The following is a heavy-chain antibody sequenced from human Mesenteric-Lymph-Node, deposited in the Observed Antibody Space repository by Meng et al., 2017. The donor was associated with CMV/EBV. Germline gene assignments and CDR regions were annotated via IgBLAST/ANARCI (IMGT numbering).Heavy chain of an antibody. D-gene: IGHD1-1*01. CDR1: GFTFSSYA. V-gene: IGHV3-30-3*01. Sequence: GGSLRLSCATSGFTFSSYAIHWVRQAPGKGLQWVAVMSSDGTVKYYADSVKGRFTISRDSSKNTLFLQMSSLRPEDTAVYFWARARSTGRNFFDYWGQGTLVTVSS. CDR3: ARARSTGRNFFDY. CDR2: MSSDGTVK. J-gene: IGHJ4*02.